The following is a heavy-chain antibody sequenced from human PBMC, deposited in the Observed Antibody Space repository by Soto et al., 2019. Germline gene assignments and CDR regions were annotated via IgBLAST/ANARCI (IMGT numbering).Heavy chain of an antibody. Sequence: PETLSLTCTVSGGSISSSSYYWGWIRQPPGKGLEWIGSIYYSGSTYYNPSLKSRVTISVDTSKNQFSLKLSSVTAADTAVYYCARRINWFDPWGQGTLVTVSS. CDR2: IYYSGST. CDR3: ARRINWFDP. V-gene: IGHV4-39*01. J-gene: IGHJ5*02. D-gene: IGHD2-15*01. CDR1: GGSISSSSYY.